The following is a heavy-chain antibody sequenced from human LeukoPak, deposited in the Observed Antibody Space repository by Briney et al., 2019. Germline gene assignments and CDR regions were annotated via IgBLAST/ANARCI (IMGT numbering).Heavy chain of an antibody. CDR1: GGSISSYY. CDR2: IYYSGST. J-gene: IGHJ4*02. D-gene: IGHD2-15*01. Sequence: SETLSLTCTVSGGSISSYYWSWIRQPPGKGLEWIGYIYYSGSTNYNPSLKSRVTISVDTSKNQFSLKLSSVTAVDTAVYYCAGQPLVGKTSGGFDYWGQGTLVTVSS. V-gene: IGHV4-59*08. CDR3: AGQPLVGKTSGGFDY.